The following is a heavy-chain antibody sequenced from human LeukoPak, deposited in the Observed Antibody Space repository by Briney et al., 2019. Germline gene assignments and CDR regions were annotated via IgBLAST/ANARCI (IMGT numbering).Heavy chain of an antibody. CDR1: GFTLSSYA. CDR3: ARGLREWELLGVSNFDY. Sequence: GGSLRLSCAASGFTLSSYAMRWVRQAPGKGLEWVAVISYDGSNKYYADSVKGRFTISRDNSKNTLYLQTNSLRAEDTAVYYRARGLREWELLGVSNFDYWGQGTLVTVSS. V-gene: IGHV3-30-3*01. D-gene: IGHD1-26*01. J-gene: IGHJ4*02. CDR2: ISYDGSNK.